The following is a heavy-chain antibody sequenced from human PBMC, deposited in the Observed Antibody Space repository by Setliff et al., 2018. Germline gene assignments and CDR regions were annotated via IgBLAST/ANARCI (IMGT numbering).Heavy chain of an antibody. CDR3: ARVGRVGYYESFQY. D-gene: IGHD3-22*01. CDR1: GFTVANAY. Sequence: HPGGSLRLSCAASGFTVANAYMTWVRQAPGKGLEWVAYIKQDGSEKYYVDSVKGRFTISRDNAQNSLYLQMNSLRAEDTAVYYCARVGRVGYYESFQYWGQGTLVTVSS. V-gene: IGHV3-7*01. J-gene: IGHJ1*01. CDR2: IKQDGSEK.